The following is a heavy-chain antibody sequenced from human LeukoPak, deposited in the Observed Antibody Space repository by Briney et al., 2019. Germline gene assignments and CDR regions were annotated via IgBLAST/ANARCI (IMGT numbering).Heavy chain of an antibody. D-gene: IGHD1-26*01. J-gene: IGHJ4*02. V-gene: IGHV5-51*01. CDR1: GYSFSSYW. CDR3: ARTNSGSYWGPYEY. Sequence: GESLQISCKGSGYSFSSYWIGWVRPLPGKGLEWMGIIYPGGSDTRYSPSFQGQVTISADKSISTAYLQWSSLKASDTAIYYCARTNSGSYWGPYEYWGQGTLITVSS. CDR2: IYPGGSDT.